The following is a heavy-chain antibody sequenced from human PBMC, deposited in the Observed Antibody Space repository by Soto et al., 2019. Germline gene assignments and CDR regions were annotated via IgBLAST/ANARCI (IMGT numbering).Heavy chain of an antibody. CDR3: ARDRPRYCGGDCYPDY. CDR1: GGSISRDGYS. D-gene: IGHD2-21*02. CDR2: IYHSGST. Sequence: SETLSLTCAVSGGSISRDGYSGSWIRQPPGKGLEWIGYIYHSGSTYYNPSLKSRVTISVDRSKNQFSLKLSSVTAADTAVYYCARDRPRYCGGDCYPDYWGQGTLVTVS. V-gene: IGHV4-30-2*01. J-gene: IGHJ4*02.